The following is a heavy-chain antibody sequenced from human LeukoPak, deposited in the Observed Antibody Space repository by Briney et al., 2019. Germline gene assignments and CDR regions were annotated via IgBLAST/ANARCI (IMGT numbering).Heavy chain of an antibody. J-gene: IGHJ4*02. CDR2: IWPDGSKK. CDR3: AKISSSAESNFDY. Sequence: GGSLRLSCAASGFTFSTYAMHWVRQAPGKGLEWVAFIWPDGSKKYYADSVKGRFALSRENSKNTVYLQMNDLRPEDTALYFCAKISSSAESNFDYWGQGTLLTVSS. V-gene: IGHV3-30*02. D-gene: IGHD6-25*01. CDR1: GFTFSTYA.